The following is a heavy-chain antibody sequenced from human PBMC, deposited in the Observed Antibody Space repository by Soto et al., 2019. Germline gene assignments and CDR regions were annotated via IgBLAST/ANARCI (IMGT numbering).Heavy chain of an antibody. CDR3: ARGGGVGVAGSAAFDM. V-gene: IGHV1-2*02. CDR2: INPATGAA. D-gene: IGHD3-3*01. Sequence: QLHLVQSGAVVKKPGASVTVSCSASGYPVTAYYMHWVRQAPGRGLEWMGGINPATGAAKYTQKCQVRVTMTRDTSTGMVFMDLSGLTSAAAAVFYCARGGGVGVAGSAAFDMWGQGTLVTVSS. J-gene: IGHJ3*02. CDR1: GYPVTAYY.